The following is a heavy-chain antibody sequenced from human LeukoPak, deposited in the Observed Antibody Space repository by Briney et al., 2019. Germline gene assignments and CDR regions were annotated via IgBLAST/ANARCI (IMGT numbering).Heavy chain of an antibody. CDR3: ARTLVYCSSTSCYPYYYGMDV. D-gene: IGHD2-2*01. CDR2: ISYDGSNK. J-gene: IGHJ6*04. Sequence: GGSLTLSCAASGFTFSSYSMHWVRQPPGKGLEWVAVISYDGSNKYYADSVKGRFTISRDNSKNTLYLQRDSLRAEDTAVYYGARTLVYCSSTSCYPYYYGMDVWGKGTTVTVSS. V-gene: IGHV3-30*04. CDR1: GFTFSSYS.